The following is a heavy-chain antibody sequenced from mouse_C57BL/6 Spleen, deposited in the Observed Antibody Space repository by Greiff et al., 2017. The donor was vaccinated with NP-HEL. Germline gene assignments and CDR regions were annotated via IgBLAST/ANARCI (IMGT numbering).Heavy chain of an antibody. CDR2: ISSGSSTI. CDR3: ARSYGNDGYFDV. Sequence: EVQWVESGGGLVKPGGSLKLSCAASGFTFSDYGMHWVRQAPEKGLEWVAYISSGSSTIYYADTVKGRFTISRDNAKNTLVLQMTSLRSEDTAMYYCARSYGNDGYFDVWGTGTTVTVSS. D-gene: IGHD2-2*01. CDR1: GFTFSDYG. V-gene: IGHV5-17*01. J-gene: IGHJ1*03.